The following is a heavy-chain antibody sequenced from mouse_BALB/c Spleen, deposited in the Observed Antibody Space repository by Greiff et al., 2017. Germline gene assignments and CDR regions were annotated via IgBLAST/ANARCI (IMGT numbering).Heavy chain of an antibody. D-gene: IGHD2-3*01. J-gene: IGHJ4*01. CDR3: ARDVYDGYYPYAMDY. Sequence: VQLVESGPGLVAPSQSLSITCTVSGFSLTGYGVNWVRQPPGKGLEWLGMIWGDGSTDYNSALKSRLSISKDNSKSQVFLKMNSLQTDDTARYYCARDVYDGYYPYAMDYWGQGTSVTVSS. CDR2: IWGDGST. CDR1: GFSLTGYG. V-gene: IGHV2-6-7*01.